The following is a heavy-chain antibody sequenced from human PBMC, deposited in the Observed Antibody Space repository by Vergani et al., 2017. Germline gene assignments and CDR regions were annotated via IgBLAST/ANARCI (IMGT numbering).Heavy chain of an antibody. CDR1: GFTFSGSA. D-gene: IGHD1-26*01. J-gene: IGHJ5*02. CDR3: TRHLSSTTGGS. CDR2: IRSKANSYAT. Sequence: EVQLVESGGGLVQPGGSLKLSCAASGFTFSGSAMHWVRQASGKGLEWVGRIRSKANSYATAYAASVKGRFTISRDDSKNTAYLKMNSLKTEDTAVYYCTRHLSSTTGGSWGQGTLVTVSS. V-gene: IGHV3-73*02.